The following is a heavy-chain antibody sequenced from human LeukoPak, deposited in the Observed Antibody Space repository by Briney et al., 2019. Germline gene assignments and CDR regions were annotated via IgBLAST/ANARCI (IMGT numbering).Heavy chain of an antibody. CDR3: ARGEYSYGPYYYYYYGMDA. CDR1: GYTFTSYG. Sequence: ASVKVSCKASGYTFTSYGISWVRQAPGQGLEWMGWISAYNGNTNYAQKLQGRVTMTTDTSTSTAYMELRSLRSDDTAVYYCARGEYSYGPYYYYYYGMDAWGQGTTVTVSS. D-gene: IGHD5-18*01. J-gene: IGHJ6*02. CDR2: ISAYNGNT. V-gene: IGHV1-18*01.